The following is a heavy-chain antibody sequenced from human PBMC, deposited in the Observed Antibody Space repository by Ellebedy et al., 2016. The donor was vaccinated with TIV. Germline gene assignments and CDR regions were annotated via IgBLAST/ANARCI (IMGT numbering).Heavy chain of an antibody. CDR3: ARGGYGWDY. V-gene: IGHV3-66*01. D-gene: IGHD3-10*01. Sequence: GGSLRLSCAASEFTVSSNYMSWVRQAPGKGLEWVSVIYSGGSTYYADSVKGRFTISRDNSKNTLYLQMNSLRAEDTAVYYCARGGYGWDYWGQGTLVTVSS. CDR2: IYSGGST. J-gene: IGHJ4*02. CDR1: EFTVSSNY.